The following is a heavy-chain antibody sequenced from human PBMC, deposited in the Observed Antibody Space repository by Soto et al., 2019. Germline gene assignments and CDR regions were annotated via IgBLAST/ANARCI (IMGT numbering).Heavy chain of an antibody. V-gene: IGHV1-69*13. CDR1: GGTFSSYA. Sequence: SVKVSCKASGGTFSSYAISWVRQAPGQGLEWMGGVIPIFGTANYAQKFQGRVTITADESTSTAYVELSSLRSEDTAVYYCARGDTYYDFWSGYQNRGYYGMDVWGQGTTVTVSS. CDR2: VIPIFGTA. D-gene: IGHD3-3*01. CDR3: ARGDTYYDFWSGYQNRGYYGMDV. J-gene: IGHJ6*02.